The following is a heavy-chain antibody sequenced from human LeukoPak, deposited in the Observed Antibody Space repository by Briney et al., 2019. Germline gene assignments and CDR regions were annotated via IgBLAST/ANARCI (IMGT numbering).Heavy chain of an antibody. V-gene: IGHV3-33*06. J-gene: IGHJ6*03. CDR1: GFTFSSYG. CDR3: AKAPYRPGYMDV. Sequence: PGGSLRLSCAASGFTFSSYGMHWVRQAPGKGLEWVAVIWYDGSNKYYADSVKGRFTISRDNSKNTLYLQMNSLRAEDTAVYYCAKAPYRPGYMDVWGKGTTVTVSS. CDR2: IWYDGSNK.